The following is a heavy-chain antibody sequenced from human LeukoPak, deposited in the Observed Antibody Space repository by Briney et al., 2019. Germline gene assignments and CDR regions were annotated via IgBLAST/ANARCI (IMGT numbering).Heavy chain of an antibody. CDR3: ANISFRGTVAITGFDY. V-gene: IGHV3-23*01. D-gene: IGHD3-22*01. Sequence: GGSLRLSRAASGFSLSSYAVSWVRQAPGKGLEWVSAISGSGGSTYYADSVKGRFTISRDNSKNTLYLQMNSLRAEDTAVYYCANISFRGTVAITGFDYWGQGTMVTVSS. CDR2: ISGSGGST. J-gene: IGHJ4*02. CDR1: GFSLSSYA.